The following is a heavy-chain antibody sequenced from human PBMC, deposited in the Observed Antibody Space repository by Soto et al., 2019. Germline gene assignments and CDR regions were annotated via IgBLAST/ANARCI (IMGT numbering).Heavy chain of an antibody. D-gene: IGHD2-2*01. V-gene: IGHV1-8*01. CDR1: GYTFTSYD. J-gene: IGHJ6*02. CDR3: ARGGCISTSCPNPAEYYYYYGMDV. CDR2: MNPNSGNT. Sequence: QVQLVQSGAEVKKPGASVKVSCKASGYTFTSYDINWVRQATGQGLEWMGWMNPNSGNTGYAQKFQGRVTMTRNTSIRTAYMELSSLRSEDTAVYYCARGGCISTSCPNPAEYYYYYGMDVWGQGTTVTGSS.